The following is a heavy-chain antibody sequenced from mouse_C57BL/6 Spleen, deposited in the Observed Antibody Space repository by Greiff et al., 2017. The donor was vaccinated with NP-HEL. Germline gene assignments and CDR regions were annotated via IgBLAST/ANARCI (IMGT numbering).Heavy chain of an antibody. Sequence: VMLVESGPGLVQPSQSLSITCTVSGFSLTSYGVHWVRQSPGKGLEWLGVIWSGGSTDYNAAFISRLGISKNNSKSQVFFKMNSLQADDTAIYYCARKGTTVVAHYAMDYWGQGTSVTVSS. J-gene: IGHJ4*01. D-gene: IGHD1-1*01. CDR3: ARKGTTVVAHYAMDY. CDR1: GFSLTSYG. CDR2: IWSGGST. V-gene: IGHV2-2*01.